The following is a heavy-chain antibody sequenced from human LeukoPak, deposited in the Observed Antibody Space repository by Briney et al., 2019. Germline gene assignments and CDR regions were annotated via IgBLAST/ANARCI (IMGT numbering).Heavy chain of an antibody. CDR1: GGSISSHY. Sequence: SETLSLTCTVSGGSISSHYWSWIRQPPGKGLEWIGYIYYCGSTNYNPSLKSRVTISVDTSKNQFSLKLSSVTAADTAVYYCARTSVATIRNYYYYYMDVWGKGTTVTVSS. CDR2: IYYCGST. CDR3: ARTSVATIRNYYYYYMDV. D-gene: IGHD5-12*01. J-gene: IGHJ6*03. V-gene: IGHV4-59*11.